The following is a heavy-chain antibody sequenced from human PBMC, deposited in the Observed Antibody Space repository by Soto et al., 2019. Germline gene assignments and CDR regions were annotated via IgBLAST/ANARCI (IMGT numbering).Heavy chain of an antibody. V-gene: IGHV3-7*03. Sequence: PGGSLRLSCAASGFTFSSYWMSWVRQAPGKGLEWVANIKQGGSEKYYVDSVKGRFTISRDNAKNSLYLQMNSLRAEDTAVYYCARDRVSSSWYPVTFDYWGQGTLVTVSS. CDR3: ARDRVSSSWYPVTFDY. CDR2: IKQGGSEK. CDR1: GFTFSSYW. D-gene: IGHD6-13*01. J-gene: IGHJ4*02.